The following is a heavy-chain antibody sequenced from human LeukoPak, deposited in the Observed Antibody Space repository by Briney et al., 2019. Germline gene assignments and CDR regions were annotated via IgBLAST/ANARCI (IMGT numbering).Heavy chain of an antibody. J-gene: IGHJ4*02. Sequence: ASVKVSCKTSGYTFTDYYIHWVRQAPGQGLEWVGWINPNSGGTNYAQKFQGRVTMTRDTSISTAYMELSRLRSDDTAVYYCARDRIAAAGKSRFDYWGQGTLVTVSS. CDR2: INPNSGGT. D-gene: IGHD6-13*01. CDR1: GYTFTDYY. V-gene: IGHV1-2*02. CDR3: ARDRIAAAGKSRFDY.